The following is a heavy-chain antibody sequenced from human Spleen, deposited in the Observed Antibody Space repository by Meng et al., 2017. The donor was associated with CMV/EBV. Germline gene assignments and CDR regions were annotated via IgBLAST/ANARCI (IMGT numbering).Heavy chain of an antibody. D-gene: IGHD3-22*01. J-gene: IGHJ4*02. Sequence: SVKVSCKASGGSFASHAINWVRQVPGQGPEWMGALIPEFRTPTYSQKFQGRVTITTEASTNTAYMDLGSLTSEDTAVYFCAIGPPRTNGYYYDLGYWGQGTLVTVSS. V-gene: IGHV1-69*05. CDR3: AIGPPRTNGYYYDLGY. CDR1: GGSFASHA. CDR2: LIPEFRTP.